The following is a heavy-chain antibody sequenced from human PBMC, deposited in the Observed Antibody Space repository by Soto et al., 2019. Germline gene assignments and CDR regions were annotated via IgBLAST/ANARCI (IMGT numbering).Heavy chain of an antibody. V-gene: IGHV1-2*02. D-gene: IGHD3-22*01. Sequence: QVQLVQSGAEVKKPGASVKVSCKASGYTFTGYFMHWVRQAPGQGLEWMGWINPNSGDTNYAQKFQGRVTMTRDMSISTAYMELRRLTSDDTAIYYCARVRTYYDSSCSLDYWGQGTLVTVSS. CDR3: ARVRTYYDSSCSLDY. J-gene: IGHJ4*02. CDR2: INPNSGDT. CDR1: GYTFTGYF.